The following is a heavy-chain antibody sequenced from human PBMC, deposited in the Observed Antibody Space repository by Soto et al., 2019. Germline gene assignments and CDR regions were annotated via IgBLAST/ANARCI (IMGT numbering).Heavy chain of an antibody. Sequence: QLQLQESGPRLVKPSETLSLTCTVSGDSVSSDSYYWSWIRQPPGKELEWIGYVYHTGSTSYNPSLQSRVTMSINTSKNEFSLKLSSVTAADTAIYYCAREGGVLRMSNWLDPWGQGIRVTVSS. CDR3: AREGGVLRMSNWLDP. D-gene: IGHD3-3*01. J-gene: IGHJ5*02. CDR2: VYHTGST. V-gene: IGHV4-61*01. CDR1: GDSVSSDSYY.